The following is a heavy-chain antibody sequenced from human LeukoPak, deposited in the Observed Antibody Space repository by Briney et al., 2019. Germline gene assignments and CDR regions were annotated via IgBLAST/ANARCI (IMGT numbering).Heavy chain of an antibody. D-gene: IGHD5-12*01. Sequence: PGGSLRLSCAASGFTFSNAWMSWVRQAPGKGLEWVGRIKSKTDGGTTDYAAPVKGRFTISRDDSKNTLYLQMNSLKTEDTAVYYCTTGPSGYDRLTDYWGQGTLVTVSS. J-gene: IGHJ4*02. CDR1: GFTFSNAW. V-gene: IGHV3-15*01. CDR3: TTGPSGYDRLTDY. CDR2: IKSKTDGGTT.